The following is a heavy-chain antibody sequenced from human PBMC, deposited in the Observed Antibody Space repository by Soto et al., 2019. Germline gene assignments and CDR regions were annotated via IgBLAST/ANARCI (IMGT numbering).Heavy chain of an antibody. CDR2: IIPIFGTA. D-gene: IGHD4-17*01. Sequence: QVQLVQSGAEVKKPGSSVKVSCKASGGTFSSYAISWVRQAPGQGLEWMGGIIPIFGTANYAQKFQGRVTITADESTSTAYRELSSLRSEDTAVYYGAGGTTVVTPASMDVWGQGTTVTVSS. CDR1: GGTFSSYA. V-gene: IGHV1-69*12. CDR3: AGGTTVVTPASMDV. J-gene: IGHJ6*02.